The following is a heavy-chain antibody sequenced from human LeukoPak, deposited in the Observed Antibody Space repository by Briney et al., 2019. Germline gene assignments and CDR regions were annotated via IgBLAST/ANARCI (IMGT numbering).Heavy chain of an antibody. CDR2: LYNGGSP. CDR3: ARDSGYSYADDY. CDR1: GFTVSSNY. V-gene: IGHV3-53*01. D-gene: IGHD5-18*01. Sequence: PGGSLRLSCAASGFTVSSNYMTWVRQAPGKGLEWVSTLYNGGSPHYADSVKGRFTISRDNAKDSLYLQMSSLRDEDTAVYYCARDSGYSYADDYWGQGTLVTVSS. J-gene: IGHJ4*02.